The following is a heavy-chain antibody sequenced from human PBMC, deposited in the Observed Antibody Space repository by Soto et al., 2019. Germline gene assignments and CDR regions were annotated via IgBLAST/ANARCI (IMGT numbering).Heavy chain of an antibody. J-gene: IGHJ4*02. CDR1: GGSISSYY. V-gene: IGHV4-59*01. CDR2: IYYSGST. Sequence: SETLSLTCTVSGGSISSYYWSWIRQPLGKGLEWIGYIYYSGSTNYNPSLKSRVTISVDTSKNQFSLKLSSVTAADTAVYYCARVDGGSGSYSVDYWGQGTLVTVSS. D-gene: IGHD3-10*01. CDR3: ARVDGGSGSYSVDY.